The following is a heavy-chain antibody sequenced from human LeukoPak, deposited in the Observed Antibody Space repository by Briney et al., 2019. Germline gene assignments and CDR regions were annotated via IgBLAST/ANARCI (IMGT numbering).Heavy chain of an antibody. Sequence: SETLSLNCTVSGGSINSYYWSWIRPPAGKGLEWIGRIYTSGSTNYHPSLKSRVTMSVETSKNQFSLKRSSVTAADTAVYECARDYDILTGPNIVGAFDYWGQGTLVTVSS. CDR2: IYTSGST. V-gene: IGHV4-4*07. CDR3: ARDYDILTGPNIVGAFDY. CDR1: GGSINSYY. J-gene: IGHJ4*02. D-gene: IGHD3-9*01.